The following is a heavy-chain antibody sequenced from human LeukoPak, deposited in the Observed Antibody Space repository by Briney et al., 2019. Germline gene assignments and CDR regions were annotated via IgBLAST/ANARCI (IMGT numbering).Heavy chain of an antibody. CDR2: ISAYNGNT. CDR1: GYTFTSYA. J-gene: IGHJ4*02. Sequence: GASVKLSCKASGYTFTSYAMNWGRQAPGQGLEWMGWISAYNGNTNYAQKLQGRVTMTTDTSTSTAYMELRSLRSDDTAVYYCARGGRFIAAAGTDYWGQGTLVTVSS. V-gene: IGHV1-18*01. CDR3: ARGGRFIAAAGTDY. D-gene: IGHD6-13*01.